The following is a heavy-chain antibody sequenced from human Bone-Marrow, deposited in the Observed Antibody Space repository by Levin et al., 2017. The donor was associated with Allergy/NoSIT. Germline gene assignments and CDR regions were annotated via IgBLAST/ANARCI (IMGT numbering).Heavy chain of an antibody. D-gene: IGHD3-22*01. V-gene: IGHV3-30*18. CDR1: GFTFSSYG. CDR2: ISYDGSNK. J-gene: IGHJ4*02. Sequence: GGSLRLSCAASGFTFSSYGMHWVRQAPGKGLEWVAVISYDGSNKYYADSVKGRFTISRDNSKNTLYLQMNSLRAEDTAVYYCAKDHGMIGLRYWGQGTLVTVSS. CDR3: AKDHGMIGLRY.